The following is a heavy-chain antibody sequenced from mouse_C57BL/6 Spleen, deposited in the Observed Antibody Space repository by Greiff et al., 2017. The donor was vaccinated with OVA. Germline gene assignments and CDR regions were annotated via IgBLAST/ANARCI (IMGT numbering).Heavy chain of an antibody. CDR2: IYPGDGDT. J-gene: IGHJ2*01. D-gene: IGHD3-2*02. V-gene: IGHV1-82*01. Sequence: VKLMESGPELVKPGASVKISCKASGYAFSSSWMNWVKQRPGKGLEWIGRIYPGDGDTNYNGKFKGKATLTADKSSSTAYMQLSSLTSEDSAVYFCLDSSGYWGQGTTLTVSS. CDR1: GYAFSSSW. CDR3: LDSSGY.